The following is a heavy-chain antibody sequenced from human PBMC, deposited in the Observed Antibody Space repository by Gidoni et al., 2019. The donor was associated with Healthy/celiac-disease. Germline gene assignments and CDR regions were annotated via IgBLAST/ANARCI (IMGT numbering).Heavy chain of an antibody. V-gene: IGHV4-31*03. CDR3: ARYYSSSSMPPFPFDP. J-gene: IGHJ5*02. CDR2: IYYSGST. D-gene: IGHD6-6*01. CDR1: GGSISSGGYY. Sequence: QVQLQESGPGLVKPSQTLSLTCTVSGGSISSGGYYWSWIRQHPGKGLEWIGYIYYSGSTYYNPSLKSRVTISVDTSKNQFSLKLSSVTAADTAVYYCARYYSSSSMPPFPFDPWGQGTLVTVSS.